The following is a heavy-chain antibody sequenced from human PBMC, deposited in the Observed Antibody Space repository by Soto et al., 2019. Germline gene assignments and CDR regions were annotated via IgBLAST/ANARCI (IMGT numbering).Heavy chain of an antibody. CDR3: TRAYYYDSSGYYRY. Sequence: PGGSLRLSCTASGFTFGDYAMSWFRQAPGKGLEWVGFIRSKAYGGTTEYAASVKGRFTISRDDSESIAYLQMNSLKTEDTAVYHCTRAYYYDSSGYYRYWGQGTLVTVSS. V-gene: IGHV3-49*03. CDR1: GFTFGDYA. CDR2: IRSKAYGGTT. D-gene: IGHD3-22*01. J-gene: IGHJ4*02.